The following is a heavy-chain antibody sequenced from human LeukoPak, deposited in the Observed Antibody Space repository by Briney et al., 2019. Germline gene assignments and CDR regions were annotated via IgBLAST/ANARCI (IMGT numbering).Heavy chain of an antibody. D-gene: IGHD6-13*01. CDR1: GFTFSSYG. CDR3: ARDKAAAGYFDY. V-gene: IGHV3-30*03. J-gene: IGHJ4*02. Sequence: PGRSLRLSCAASGFTFSSYGMHWVRQAPGKGLEWVAVTSYDGSNKYYADSVKGRFTISRDNSKNTLYLQMNSLRAEDTAVYYCARDKAAAGYFDYWGQGTLVTVSS. CDR2: TSYDGSNK.